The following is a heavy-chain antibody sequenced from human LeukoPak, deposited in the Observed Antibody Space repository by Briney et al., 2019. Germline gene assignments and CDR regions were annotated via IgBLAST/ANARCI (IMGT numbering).Heavy chain of an antibody. CDR1: GGSISSYY. V-gene: IGHV4-59*01. CDR3: ARGVYTAAAQYGY. J-gene: IGHJ4*02. Sequence: SETLSLTCTVCGGSISSYYWSLVRQPPGKGLEWIGYIYYSGTTNYNPSLKSRVTISVDTSKNQFSLKLSSVTAADTAVYYCARGVYTAAAQYGYWGQGTLVTVSS. D-gene: IGHD6-13*01. CDR2: IYYSGTT.